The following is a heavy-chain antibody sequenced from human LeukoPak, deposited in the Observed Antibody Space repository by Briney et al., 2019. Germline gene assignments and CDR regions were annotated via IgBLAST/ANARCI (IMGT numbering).Heavy chain of an antibody. CDR2: INHSGST. CDR1: GGSFSGYY. J-gene: IGHJ6*03. Sequence: PSETLSLTCAVYGGSFSGYYWSWIRQPPGKGLEWIGEINHSGSTNYNPCLKSRVTISVDTSKNQFSLKLSSVTAADTAVYYCARGPGNYDFWSGYYKSYDYYYMDVWGKGTTVTVSS. V-gene: IGHV4-34*01. CDR3: ARGPGNYDFWSGYYKSYDYYYMDV. D-gene: IGHD3-3*01.